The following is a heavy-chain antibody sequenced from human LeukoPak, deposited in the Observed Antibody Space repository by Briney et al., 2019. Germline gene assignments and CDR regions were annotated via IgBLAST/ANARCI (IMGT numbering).Heavy chain of an antibody. J-gene: IGHJ4*02. Sequence: GGSLRLSCVASGFTFKSHNMNWVRQAPGKGLEWVSFTSGDSKVIYYADSVKGRFTISRDNAKNSLYLQMNSLRADDTAVYYCARAGYGDYGVDWGQGTLVTVSS. CDR1: GFTFKSHN. V-gene: IGHV3-48*01. CDR3: ARAGYGDYGVD. D-gene: IGHD4-17*01. CDR2: TSGDSKVI.